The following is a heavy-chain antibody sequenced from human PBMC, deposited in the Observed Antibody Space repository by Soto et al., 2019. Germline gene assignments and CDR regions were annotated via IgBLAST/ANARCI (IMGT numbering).Heavy chain of an antibody. D-gene: IGHD2-2*01. CDR2: IYWDDDK. CDR3: AHTRGRYYCSSTSCYPDDAFDI. CDR1: GFSLSTSGVG. Sequence: QITLKESGPTLVKPTQTLTLTCTFSGFSLSTSGVGVGWIRQPPGKALEWLALIYWDDDKRYSPSLKSRLTITKDTSKNQVVLTMTNMDPVDTATYYCAHTRGRYYCSSTSCYPDDAFDIWGQGTMVTVSS. J-gene: IGHJ3*02. V-gene: IGHV2-5*02.